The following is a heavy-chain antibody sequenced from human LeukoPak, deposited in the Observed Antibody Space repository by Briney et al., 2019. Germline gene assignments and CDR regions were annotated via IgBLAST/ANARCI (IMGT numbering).Heavy chain of an antibody. Sequence: SETLSLTCTVSGGSISGSSYYWGWIRQPPGKGLEWIGSIYYSGSTYYNPSLKSRVTISVDTSKNQFSLKLSSVTAADTAVYYCARSIGVDTRRGITIFGVARDYWGQGTLVTVSS. CDR1: GGSISGSSYY. J-gene: IGHJ4*02. D-gene: IGHD3-3*01. CDR2: IYYSGST. CDR3: ARSIGVDTRRGITIFGVARDY. V-gene: IGHV4-39*07.